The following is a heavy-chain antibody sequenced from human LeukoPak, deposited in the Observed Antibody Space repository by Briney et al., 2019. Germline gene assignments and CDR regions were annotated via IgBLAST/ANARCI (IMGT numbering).Heavy chain of an antibody. J-gene: IGHJ4*02. CDR1: GFTVSSNY. D-gene: IGHD3-10*01. Sequence: GGSLRLSCAASGFTVSSNYMSWVRQAPGKGLEWVSVIYSGGSTYYADSVKGRFTISRDNSKNTLYLQMNSLRAEDTAVYYCARDISMVRGVAQDDYWGQGTLVTVSS. V-gene: IGHV3-66*01. CDR3: ARDISMVRGVAQDDY. CDR2: IYSGGST.